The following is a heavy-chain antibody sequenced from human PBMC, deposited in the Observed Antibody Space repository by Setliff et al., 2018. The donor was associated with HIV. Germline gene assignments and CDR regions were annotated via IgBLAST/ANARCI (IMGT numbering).Heavy chain of an antibody. CDR1: GFTFTDYA. V-gene: IGHV3-23*01. Sequence: PGGSLRLSCAASGFTFTDYAMTWVRQAPGKGLEWVSGISGGGDDTSDADSVKGRFTISRDNSKNTVYLQMNSLRADDTAVYFCARLVHPRYSGNYYGTSAGTFDYWGQGTRVTVSS. CDR3: ARLVHPRYSGNYYGTSAGTFDY. J-gene: IGHJ4*02. D-gene: IGHD1-26*01. CDR2: ISGGGDDT.